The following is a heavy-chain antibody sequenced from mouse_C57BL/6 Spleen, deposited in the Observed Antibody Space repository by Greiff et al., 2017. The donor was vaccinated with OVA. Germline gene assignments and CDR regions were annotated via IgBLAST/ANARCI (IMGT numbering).Heavy chain of an antibody. CDR3: AINYGSSYLFAY. Sequence: QVQLQQPGAELVKPGASVKVSCKASGYTFTSYWMHWVKQRPGQGLEWIGRIHPSDSDTNYNQKFKGKATLTVDKSSSTAYMQLSSLTSEDSAVYYCAINYGSSYLFAYWGQGTLVTVSA. V-gene: IGHV1-74*01. CDR2: IHPSDSDT. D-gene: IGHD1-1*01. J-gene: IGHJ3*01. CDR1: GYTFTSYW.